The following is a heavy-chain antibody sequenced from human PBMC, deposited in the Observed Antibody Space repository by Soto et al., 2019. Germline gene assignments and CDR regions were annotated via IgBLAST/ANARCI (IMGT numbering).Heavy chain of an antibody. CDR1: GYTFTSYA. D-gene: IGHD6-19*01. J-gene: IGHJ6*02. CDR3: ASGFVQYSSGWVYRPSFGVWYYGMDV. V-gene: IGHV1-3*01. CDR2: INAGNGNT. Sequence: QVQLVQSGAEVKKPGASVKVSCKGSGYTFTSYAMHWVRQAPGQRLEWMGWINAGNGNTKYSQKFQGRVTITRDTSASTVYMELSSLRSEDTAVYYCASGFVQYSSGWVYRPSFGVWYYGMDVWGQGSKVTVSS.